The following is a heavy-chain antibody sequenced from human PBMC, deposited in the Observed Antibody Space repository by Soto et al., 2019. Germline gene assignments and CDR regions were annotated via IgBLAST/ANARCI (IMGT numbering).Heavy chain of an antibody. V-gene: IGHV3-21*01. CDR3: ARVIPYYDFWSGYHDYYYYGMDV. J-gene: IGHJ6*02. D-gene: IGHD3-3*01. CDR2: ISSSSSYI. CDR1: GFTFSSYS. Sequence: PGGSLRLSCAASGFTFSSYSMNWVRQAPGKGLEWVSSISSSSSYIYYADSVKGRFTISRDNAKNSLYLQMNSLRAEDTAVYYCARVIPYYDFWSGYHDYYYYGMDVWGQGTTVTVSS.